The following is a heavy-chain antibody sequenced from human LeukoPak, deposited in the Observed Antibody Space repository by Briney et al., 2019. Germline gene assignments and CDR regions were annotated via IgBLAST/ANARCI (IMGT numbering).Heavy chain of an antibody. CDR1: GFTFSSYG. V-gene: IGHV3-30*18. J-gene: IGHJ6*02. CDR2: ISYDGSNK. D-gene: IGHD3-10*01. Sequence: RRSLRLSCAASGFTFSSYGMHWVRQAPGKVLEWVAVISYDGSNKYYADSVKGRFTISRDNSKNTLYLQMNSLRAEDTAVYYCAKDRYGSGSYYVYYYGMDVWGQGTTVTVSS. CDR3: AKDRYGSGSYYVYYYGMDV.